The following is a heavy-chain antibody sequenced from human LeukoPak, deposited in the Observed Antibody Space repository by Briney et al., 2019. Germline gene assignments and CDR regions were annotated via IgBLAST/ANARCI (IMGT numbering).Heavy chain of an antibody. CDR1: GFTFSSYA. CDR3: ARGGYYDFWSGTFDY. J-gene: IGHJ4*02. Sequence: GGSLRLSCAASGFTFSSYAMHWVRQAPGKGLEYVSRISSNGGSTYYANSVKGRFTISRDNSKNTLYLQMGSLRAADMAVYYCARGGYYDFWSGTFDYWGQGTLVTVSS. V-gene: IGHV3-64*01. CDR2: ISSNGGST. D-gene: IGHD3-3*01.